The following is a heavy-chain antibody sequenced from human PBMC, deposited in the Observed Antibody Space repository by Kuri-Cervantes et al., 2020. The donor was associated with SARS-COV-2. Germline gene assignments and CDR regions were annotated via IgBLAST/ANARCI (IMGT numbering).Heavy chain of an antibody. CDR1: GDSIGSGSNF. J-gene: IGHJ6*03. CDR3: ASRTENSVFASGGGHYYYMDV. D-gene: IGHD3-3*02. CDR2: IYTSGGT. Sequence: SETLSLTCTVSGDSIGSGSNFWSWIRKPAGKGLEWIGYIYTSGGTNYNPSLKSRVTISLDTSKNQFSLKLSSVTAADTAVYYCASRTENSVFASGGGHYYYMDVWGKGTTVTVSS. V-gene: IGHV4-61*09.